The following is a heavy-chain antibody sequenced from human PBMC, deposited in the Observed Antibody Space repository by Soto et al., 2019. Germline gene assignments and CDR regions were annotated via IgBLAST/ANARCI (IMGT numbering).Heavy chain of an antibody. V-gene: IGHV6-1*01. CDR3: ARGSTEVRGTYYYYYMDV. D-gene: IGHD3-10*01. J-gene: IGHJ6*03. CDR2: TYYRSKWYN. Sequence: SQTLSLTCAISGDSVSSNSAAWNWIRQSPSRGLEWLGRTYYRSKWYNDYAVSVKSRITINPDTSKNQFSLQLNSVTPEDTAVYYCARGSTEVRGTYYYYYMDVWGKGTTVTVSS. CDR1: GDSVSSNSAA.